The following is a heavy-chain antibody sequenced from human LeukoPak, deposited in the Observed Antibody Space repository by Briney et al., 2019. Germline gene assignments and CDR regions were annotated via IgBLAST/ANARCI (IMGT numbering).Heavy chain of an antibody. Sequence: SETLSLTCAVSGGSISSGYYYWSWIRQPPGKGLEWIGHIYYTGSTNYNPSLQNRLTISVDMSKNHFSLKLTSVTAADTAVYYCARDSRWGSNYYFDNWGQGTLVTVSS. D-gene: IGHD3-10*01. V-gene: IGHV4-61*03. J-gene: IGHJ4*02. CDR3: ARDSRWGSNYYFDN. CDR2: IYYTGST. CDR1: GGSISSGYYY.